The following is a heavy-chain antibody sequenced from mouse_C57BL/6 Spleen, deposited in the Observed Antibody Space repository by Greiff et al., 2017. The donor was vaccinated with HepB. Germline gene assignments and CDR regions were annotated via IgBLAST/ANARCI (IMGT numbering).Heavy chain of an antibody. J-gene: IGHJ2*01. CDR2: IYPGSGST. V-gene: IGHV1-55*01. CDR3: ARIWNYYGSSYDY. CDR1: GYTFTSYW. D-gene: IGHD1-1*01. Sequence: QVQLQHPGAELVKPGASVKMSCKASGYTFTSYWITWVKQRPGQGLEWIGDIYPGSGSTNYNEKFKSKATLTVDTSSSTAYMQLSSLTSEDSAVYYCARIWNYYGSSYDYWGQGTTLTVSS.